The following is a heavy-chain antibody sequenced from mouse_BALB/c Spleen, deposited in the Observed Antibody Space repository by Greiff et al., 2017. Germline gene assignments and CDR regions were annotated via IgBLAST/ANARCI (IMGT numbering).Heavy chain of an antibody. J-gene: IGHJ4*01. D-gene: IGHD2-1*01. V-gene: IGHV1-39*01. CDR1: GYSFTDYI. Sequence: VQLQQTGPELVKPGASVKISCKASGYSFTDYIMLWVKQSHGKSLEWIGNINPYYGSTSYNLKFKGKATLTVDKSSSTAYMQLNSLTSEDSAVYYCARRDYANYEAMDYWGQGTSVTVSS. CDR3: ARRDYANYEAMDY. CDR2: INPYYGST.